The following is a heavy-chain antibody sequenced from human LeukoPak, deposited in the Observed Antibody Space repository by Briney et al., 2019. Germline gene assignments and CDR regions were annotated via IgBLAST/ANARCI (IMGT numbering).Heavy chain of an antibody. Sequence: SSETLSLTCTVSGGSISSYYWSWIRQPPGKGLEWIGYIYYSGSTNYNPSLKSRVTISVDTSKNQFSLKLSSVTAADTAVYYCARDGDDFWSGYDAFDIWGQGTMVTVSS. CDR2: IYYSGST. CDR1: GGSISSYY. D-gene: IGHD3-3*01. V-gene: IGHV4-59*01. J-gene: IGHJ3*02. CDR3: ARDGDDFWSGYDAFDI.